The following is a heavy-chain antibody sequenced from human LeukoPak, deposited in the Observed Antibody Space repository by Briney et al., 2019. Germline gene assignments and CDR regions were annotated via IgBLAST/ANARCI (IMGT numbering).Heavy chain of an antibody. CDR3: AKGDPGYYYHMDV. Sequence: ASVKVSCKASGYSFNVHYMHWVRQAPGQGLEWMGWINPKSGGTNFAPKFQGRVIMTRDTSISTAYMELSRLRSNDTAVYHCAKGDPGYYYHMDVWGQGTTVTVSS. CDR1: GYSFNVHY. V-gene: IGHV1-2*02. CDR2: INPKSGGT. J-gene: IGHJ6*02.